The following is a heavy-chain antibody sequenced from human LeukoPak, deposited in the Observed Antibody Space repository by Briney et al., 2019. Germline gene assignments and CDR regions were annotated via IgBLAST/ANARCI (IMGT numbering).Heavy chain of an antibody. CDR1: GFTFSSYS. J-gene: IGHJ4*02. Sequence: GGSLRLSCAASGFTFSSYSMNWVRQAPGKGLEWASSISSSSSYIYYADSVKGRFTISRDNAKNSLYLQMNSLRAEDTAVYYCARTIQLWLGVDYWGQGTLVTVSS. V-gene: IGHV3-21*01. CDR3: ARTIQLWLGVDY. CDR2: ISSSSSYI. D-gene: IGHD5-18*01.